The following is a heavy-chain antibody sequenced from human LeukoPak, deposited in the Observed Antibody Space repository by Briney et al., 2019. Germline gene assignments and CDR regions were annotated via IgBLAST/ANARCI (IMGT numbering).Heavy chain of an antibody. D-gene: IGHD6-6*01. J-gene: IGHJ4*02. CDR2: MYYSGST. V-gene: IGHV4-39*01. Sequence: SETLSLTCTVSGGSLSSSSYYWGWIRQPPGRGLEGIGSMYYSGSTYYNPYLKSRVTISVHTSKNQFPLELSSVTAAHTAVYFCARRVAARIRLDYWGQGTLVTVSS. CDR1: GGSLSSSSYY. CDR3: ARRVAARIRLDY.